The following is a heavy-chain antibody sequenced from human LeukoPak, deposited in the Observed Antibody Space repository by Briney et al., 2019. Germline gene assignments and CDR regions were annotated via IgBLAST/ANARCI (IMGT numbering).Heavy chain of an antibody. CDR2: ISGSGGST. CDR3: ARDQITVWFEGPVYYYGMDV. J-gene: IGHJ6*02. CDR1: GFTFSSYA. Sequence: GGSLRLSCAASGFTFSSYAMSWVRQAPGKGLEWVSAISGSGGSTYYADSVKGRFTISRDNAKNSLYLQMNSLRAEDTAVYYCARDQITVWFEGPVYYYGMDVWGQGTTVTVSS. V-gene: IGHV3-23*01. D-gene: IGHD3-10*01.